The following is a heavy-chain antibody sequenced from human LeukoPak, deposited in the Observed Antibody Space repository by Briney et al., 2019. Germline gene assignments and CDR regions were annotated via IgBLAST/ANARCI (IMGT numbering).Heavy chain of an antibody. D-gene: IGHD3-10*01. Sequence: PSETLSLTCAVYGASLSGYQWSWIRQPPGKGLEWIGEIKAGGGTNYNPSLKSRVTISADTSKNQFSLSLSYVTAADTAIYYCASERNFKVRGVIKSYYYYYYMDVWGEGTPVTVSS. CDR3: ASERNFKVRGVIKSYYYYYYMDV. V-gene: IGHV4-34*01. CDR2: IKAGGGT. CDR1: GASLSGYQ. J-gene: IGHJ6*03.